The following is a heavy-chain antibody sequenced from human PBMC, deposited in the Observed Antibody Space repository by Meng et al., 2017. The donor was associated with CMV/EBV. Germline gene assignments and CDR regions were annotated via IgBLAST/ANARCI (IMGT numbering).Heavy chain of an antibody. V-gene: IGHV4-39*01. Sequence: SETLSLTCTVSGGSISSSSYYWGWIRQPPGKGLEWIGSIYYSGSTYYNPSLKSRVTISVDTSKNQFSLKLSSVTAADTAVYYCARRYCSSTSCQRYFDYWGQGTLVTVSS. CDR1: GGSISSSSYY. J-gene: IGHJ4*02. CDR2: IYYSGST. CDR3: ARRYCSSTSCQRYFDY. D-gene: IGHD2-2*01.